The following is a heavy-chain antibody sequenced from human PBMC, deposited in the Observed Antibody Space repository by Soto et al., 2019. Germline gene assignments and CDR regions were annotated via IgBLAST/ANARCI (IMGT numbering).Heavy chain of an antibody. J-gene: IGHJ4*02. D-gene: IGHD3-22*01. V-gene: IGHV1-3*01. CDR1: GYTFSSYA. Sequence: ASVKVSCKASGYTFSSYAMHWVRQAPGQRLEWMGWINAGNGNTKYSQKFQGRVTITRDTSASTAYMELSSMRSEDTVVYYCARSSGYYSLEYWGQGTLVTVSS. CDR3: ARSSGYYSLEY. CDR2: INAGNGNT.